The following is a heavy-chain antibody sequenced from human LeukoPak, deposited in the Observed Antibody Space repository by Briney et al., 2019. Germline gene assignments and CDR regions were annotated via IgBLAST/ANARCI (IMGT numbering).Heavy chain of an antibody. V-gene: IGHV3-23*01. CDR2: ITGSGGST. D-gene: IGHD3-22*01. J-gene: IGHJ4*02. Sequence: GGSLRLSCAASGFTFSSYGMSWVRQAPGKGLEWVSAITGSGGSTYYADSVKGRFTISRDNSKNTLYLQMNSLRAEDTAVYYCARGAFEHYYDSSGFGGGYYFDYWGQGTLVTVSS. CDR3: ARGAFEHYYDSSGFGGGYYFDY. CDR1: GFTFSSYG.